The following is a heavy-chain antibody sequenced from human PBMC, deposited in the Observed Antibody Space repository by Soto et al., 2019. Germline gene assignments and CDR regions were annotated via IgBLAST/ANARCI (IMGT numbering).Heavy chain of an antibody. CDR2: ISGSGGST. CDR3: AKYRRDILTGYDY. Sequence: PGGSLRLSCAASGVTFSSYAMSWVRQAPGKGLEWVSAISGSGGSTYYADSVKGRFTISRDNSKNTLYLQMNSLRAEDTAVYYCAKYRRDILTGYDYWGQGTLVTVSS. J-gene: IGHJ4*02. CDR1: GVTFSSYA. V-gene: IGHV3-23*01. D-gene: IGHD3-9*01.